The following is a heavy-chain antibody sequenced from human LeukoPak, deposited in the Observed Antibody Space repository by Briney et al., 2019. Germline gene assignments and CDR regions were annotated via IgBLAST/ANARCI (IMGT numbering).Heavy chain of an antibody. CDR3: ARDPALDIVVVPAAGDY. CDR2: ISAYNGNT. J-gene: IGHJ4*02. V-gene: IGHV1-18*01. CDR1: GYTFTSYG. Sequence: ASVKVSCKASGYTFTSYGISWVRQAPGQGLEWMGWISAYNGNTNYAQKLQGRVTMTTDTSTSTAYMELRSLRSDDTAVYYCARDPALDIVVVPAAGDYWGQGTLVTLSS. D-gene: IGHD2-2*03.